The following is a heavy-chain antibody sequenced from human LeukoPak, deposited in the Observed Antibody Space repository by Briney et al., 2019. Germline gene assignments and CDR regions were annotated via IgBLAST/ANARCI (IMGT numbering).Heavy chain of an antibody. CDR2: IYYSGST. J-gene: IGHJ3*02. CDR1: GGSISSSSYY. V-gene: IGHV4-39*07. CDR3: ARDGCSSTSCYWTDAFDI. D-gene: IGHD2-2*01. Sequence: SETLSLTCTVSGGSISSSSYYWGWIRQPPGKGLEWIGSIYYSGSTYYNPSLKSRVTISVDTSKNQFSLKLSSVTAADTAVYYCARDGCSSTSCYWTDAFDIWGQGTMVTLSS.